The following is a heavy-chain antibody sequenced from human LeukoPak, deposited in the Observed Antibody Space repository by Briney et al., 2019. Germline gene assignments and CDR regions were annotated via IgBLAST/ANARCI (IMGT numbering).Heavy chain of an antibody. V-gene: IGHV4-34*01. CDR2: INHSGST. Sequence: PSETLSLPCAVYGGSFSGYYWSWIRQPPGKGLEWTGEINHSGSTNYNPSLKSRVTISVDTSKNQFSLKLSSVTAADTAVYYCASFGYDSSPWGMDYWGQGTLVTVSS. CDR1: GGSFSGYY. D-gene: IGHD3-22*01. J-gene: IGHJ4*02. CDR3: ASFGYDSSPWGMDY.